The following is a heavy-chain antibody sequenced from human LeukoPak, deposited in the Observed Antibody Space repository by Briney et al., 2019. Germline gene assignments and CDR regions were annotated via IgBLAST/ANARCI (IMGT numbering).Heavy chain of an antibody. CDR3: ARVRQWLRDACDI. CDR1: GGSFSGYY. D-gene: IGHD5-12*01. J-gene: IGHJ3*02. V-gene: IGHV4-34*01. Sequence: SETLLLTCAAYGGSFSGYYWSWIRQPPGKGLQWIGEINHSGSTNYNPSLKSRVTISVDTSKNPSSLKLSSVTAADTAVYYCARVRQWLRDACDIWAQGTMYPVSS. CDR2: INHSGST.